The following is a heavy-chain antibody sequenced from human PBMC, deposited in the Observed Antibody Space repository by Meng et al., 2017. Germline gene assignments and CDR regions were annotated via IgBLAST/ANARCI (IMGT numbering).Heavy chain of an antibody. V-gene: IGHV3-23*01. CDR1: GFTFSSYA. CDR2: ISGSGGST. J-gene: IGHJ4*02. Sequence: GESLKISCAASGFTFSSYAMSWVRQAPGKGLEWVSAISGSGGSTYYADSVKGRFTISRDNSKNTLYLQMNSLRAEDTAVYYCARYYGSGSYRFPRFDYWGQGTLVTVSS. D-gene: IGHD3-10*01. CDR3: ARYYGSGSYRFPRFDY.